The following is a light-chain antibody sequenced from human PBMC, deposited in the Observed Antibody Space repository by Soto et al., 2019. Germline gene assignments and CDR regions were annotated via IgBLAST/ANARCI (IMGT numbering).Light chain of an antibody. CDR2: DGS. V-gene: IGKV1-5*01. J-gene: IGKJ1*01. Sequence: DIQMTQSPSTLSASVGDRVTITCRASQSIGGWFAWYQQKPGKAPNLLIFDGSSRATGIPDRFSGSGSGTDFTLTISRLEPEDFAVYYCQQSGSSLWTVGQGTKVDI. CDR3: QQSGSSLWT. CDR1: QSIGGW.